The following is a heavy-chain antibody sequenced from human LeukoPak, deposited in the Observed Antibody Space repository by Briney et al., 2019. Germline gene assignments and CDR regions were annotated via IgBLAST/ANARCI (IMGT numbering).Heavy chain of an antibody. V-gene: IGHV1-2*04. CDR3: ARGTDSSGYSFHFDY. Sequence: ASVKVSCKASGYTFTGYYMHWVRQAPGQGLEWMGWINPNSGGTNYAQKFQGWVTMTRDTSISTAYMELSRLRSDDTAVYYCARGTDSSGYSFHFDYWGQGTLVTVSS. J-gene: IGHJ4*02. CDR2: INPNSGGT. D-gene: IGHD3-22*01. CDR1: GYTFTGYY.